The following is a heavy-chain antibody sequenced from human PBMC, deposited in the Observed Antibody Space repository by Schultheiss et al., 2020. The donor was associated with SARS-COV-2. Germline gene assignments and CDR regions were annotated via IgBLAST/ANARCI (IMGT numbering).Heavy chain of an antibody. CDR2: IWYDANNK. Sequence: GESLKISCAASGFTFSSYGMHWVRQAPGKGLEWVAVIWYDANNKYYAVSVKGRFTISRDNSKNTLYLQMNSLRAEDTAVYYCARVGTTTPYDILTGYPNYYYYGLDVWGQGTTVTVSS. CDR1: GFTFSSYG. D-gene: IGHD3-9*01. CDR3: ARVGTTTPYDILTGYPNYYYYGLDV. V-gene: IGHV3-33*01. J-gene: IGHJ6*02.